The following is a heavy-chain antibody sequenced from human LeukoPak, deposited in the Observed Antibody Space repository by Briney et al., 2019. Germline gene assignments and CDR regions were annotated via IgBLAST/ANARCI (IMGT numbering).Heavy chain of an antibody. J-gene: IGHJ6*02. Sequence: PGGSLRLSCAASGFTFSSYAMSWVRQAPGKGLEWVSAISGSGGSTYYADSVKGRFTISRDNSKNTLYLQMNSLRAEDTAVYYCAKDLLFHDFWSGYAGMDVWGQGTTVTVSS. D-gene: IGHD3-3*01. CDR2: ISGSGGST. CDR1: GFTFSSYA. CDR3: AKDLLFHDFWSGYAGMDV. V-gene: IGHV3-23*01.